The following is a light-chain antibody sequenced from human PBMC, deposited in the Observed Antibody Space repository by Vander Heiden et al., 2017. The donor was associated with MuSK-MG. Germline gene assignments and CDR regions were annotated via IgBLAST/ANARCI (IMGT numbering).Light chain of an antibody. J-gene: IGKJ5*01. Sequence: EIVMTQSPATLSVSPGERATLSCRASQSVSSSLAWYQQKPGQAPRLLIDGASTRATGIPARFSGSGSGTEFTLTITSLQSEDAALYYCQQDDKLITFGQGTLLEIK. CDR3: QQDDKLIT. CDR1: QSVSSS. V-gene: IGKV3-15*01. CDR2: GAS.